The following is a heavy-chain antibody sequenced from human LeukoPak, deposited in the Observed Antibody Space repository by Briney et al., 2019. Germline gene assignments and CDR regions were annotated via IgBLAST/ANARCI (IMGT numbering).Heavy chain of an antibody. CDR3: AKKGAIAAAPARGPYYYYGMDV. Sequence: GGSLRLSCAASGFTFDDYAMHWVRQAPGKGLEWVSGISWNSGSIGYADSVKGRFTISRDNSKNTLYLQMNSLRAEDTAVYYCAKKGAIAAAPARGPYYYYGMDVWGQGTTVTVSS. D-gene: IGHD6-13*01. V-gene: IGHV3-9*01. CDR2: ISWNSGSI. J-gene: IGHJ6*02. CDR1: GFTFDDYA.